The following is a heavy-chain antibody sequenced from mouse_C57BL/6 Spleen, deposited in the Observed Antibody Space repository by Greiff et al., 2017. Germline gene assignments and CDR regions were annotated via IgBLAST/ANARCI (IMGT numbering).Heavy chain of an antibody. V-gene: IGHV1-42*01. CDR3: ARGGYYYGSSLYWYFDV. D-gene: IGHD1-1*01. CDR1: GYSFTGYY. Sequence: VQLQQSGPELVKPGASVKISCKASGYSFTGYYMNWVKQSPEKSLEWIGEINPSTGGTTYNQKFKAKATLTVDKSSSTAYMQLKSLTSEDSAVYYCARGGYYYGSSLYWYFDVWGTGTTVTVSS. CDR2: INPSTGGT. J-gene: IGHJ1*03.